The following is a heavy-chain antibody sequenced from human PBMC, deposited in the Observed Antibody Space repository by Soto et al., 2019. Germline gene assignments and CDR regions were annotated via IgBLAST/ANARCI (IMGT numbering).Heavy chain of an antibody. CDR1: GYTFTSYY. D-gene: IGHD3-3*01. CDR2: INPSGGST. V-gene: IGHV1-46*01. J-gene: IGHJ6*02. CDR3: ARGPSFYYDFWSGYSYQADYYYYYGMDV. Sequence: ASVKVSCKASGYTFTSYYMHWVRQAPGQGLEWMGIINPSGGSTSYAQKFQGRVTMTRDPSTSTVYMELTRLRSEDTAVYYCARGPSFYYDFWSGYSYQADYYYYYGMDVWGQGTTVTVSS.